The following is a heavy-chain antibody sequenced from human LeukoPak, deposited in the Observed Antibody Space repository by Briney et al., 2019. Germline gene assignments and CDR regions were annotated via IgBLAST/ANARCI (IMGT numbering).Heavy chain of an antibody. V-gene: IGHV3-66*01. CDR2: IYSGGST. CDR1: GFTVSSNY. J-gene: IGHJ4*02. CDR3: AGGAADFWSGYYGYFDY. Sequence: GGSLRLSCAASGFTVSSNYMSWVRRAPGKGLEWVSVIYSGGSTYYADSVKGRFTISRDNSKNTLYLQMNSLGAEDTAVYYCAGGAADFWSGYYGYFDYWGQGTLVTVSS. D-gene: IGHD3-3*01.